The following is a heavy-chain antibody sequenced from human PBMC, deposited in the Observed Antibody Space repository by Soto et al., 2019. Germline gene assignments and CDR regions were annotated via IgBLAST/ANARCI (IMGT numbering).Heavy chain of an antibody. CDR1: GYTFTSYY. Sequence: QVQLVQSGAEVKKPGASVKVSCKASGYTFTSYYMHWVRQAPGQGLEWMGIINPSGGSTSYAQKFRGRVTMTRDTSTSTVYMELSSLRSEDTAVYYCATSGDWGRYYYYGMDVWGQGTTVTVSS. CDR2: INPSGGST. D-gene: IGHD7-27*01. CDR3: ATSGDWGRYYYYGMDV. V-gene: IGHV1-46*01. J-gene: IGHJ6*02.